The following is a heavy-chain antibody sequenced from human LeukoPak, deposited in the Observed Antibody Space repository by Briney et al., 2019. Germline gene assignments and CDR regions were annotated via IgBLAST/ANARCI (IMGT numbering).Heavy chain of an antibody. CDR1: GYTFTSYG. J-gene: IGHJ4*02. V-gene: IGHV1-18*01. CDR2: ISAYNGNT. D-gene: IGHD2-2*01. Sequence: EASVTVSCKASGYTFTSYGISWVRQAPGQGLEWMGRISAYNGNTNYAQKLQGRVTMTTDTSTSTAYMELRSLRSDDTAVYYCARDLCHRSVVPAAHACYFDYWGQGTLVTVSS. CDR3: ARDLCHRSVVPAAHACYFDY.